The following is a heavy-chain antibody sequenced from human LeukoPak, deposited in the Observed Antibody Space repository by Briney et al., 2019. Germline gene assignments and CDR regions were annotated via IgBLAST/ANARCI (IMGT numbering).Heavy chain of an antibody. CDR2: IYYSGST. D-gene: IGHD3-22*01. Sequence: SETLSLPCTVSGGSISSYNWGWIRQPPGKGLKWIGYIYYSGSTNYNPSLESRVTISVDTSKNQFSLKLSSVTAADTAVYCCARVGGYYYDSSGYDYWGQGTLVTVSS. CDR3: ARVGGYYYDSSGYDY. V-gene: IGHV4-59*01. CDR1: GGSISSYN. J-gene: IGHJ4*02.